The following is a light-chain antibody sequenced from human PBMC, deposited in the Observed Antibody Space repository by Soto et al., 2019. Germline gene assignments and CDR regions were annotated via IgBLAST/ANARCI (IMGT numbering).Light chain of an antibody. J-gene: IGKJ4*01. Sequence: EIVMTQSPATLSVSPGERATLSCWASQSVRSNLAWYQQKPGQAPRLLIYGASTRGTGGPARFSGSGSGTEFTLTISSLQSEDFAVYYCQQYNSWPLTFGGGTKVEIK. CDR1: QSVRSN. CDR2: GAS. V-gene: IGKV3-15*01. CDR3: QQYNSWPLT.